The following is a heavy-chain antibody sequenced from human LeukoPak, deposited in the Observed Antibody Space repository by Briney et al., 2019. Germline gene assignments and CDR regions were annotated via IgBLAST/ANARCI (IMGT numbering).Heavy chain of an antibody. D-gene: IGHD1-26*01. CDR1: GGTFSSYA. J-gene: IGHJ5*02. CDR2: IIPIFGTA. CDR3: ARSPSGGTTTQGDWFDP. V-gene: IGHV1-69*13. Sequence: GASVKVSCKASGGTFSSYAISWVRQAPGQGLEWMGGIIPIFGTANYAQKFQGRVTITADESTSTAYMELSSLRSEDTAVYYCARSPSGGTTTQGDWFDPWGQGTLVTVSS.